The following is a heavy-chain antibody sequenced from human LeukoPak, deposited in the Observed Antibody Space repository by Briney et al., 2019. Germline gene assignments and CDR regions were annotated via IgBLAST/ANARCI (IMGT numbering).Heavy chain of an antibody. Sequence: PSETLSLTCAVYGGSFSGYYWSWIRQPPGKGLEWIGEINHSGSTNYNPSLKSRVTISVDTSKNQFSLKLSSVTAADTAVYYCAGAGPSYCSSTSCYADYWGQGTLVAVSS. CDR2: INHSGST. V-gene: IGHV4-34*01. D-gene: IGHD2-2*01. CDR3: AGAGPSYCSSTSCYADY. CDR1: GGSFSGYY. J-gene: IGHJ4*02.